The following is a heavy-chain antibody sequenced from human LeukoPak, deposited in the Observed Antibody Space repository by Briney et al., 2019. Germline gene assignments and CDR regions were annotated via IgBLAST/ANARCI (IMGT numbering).Heavy chain of an antibody. CDR2: ISGSGGST. V-gene: IGHV3-23*01. CDR1: GFTFSSYG. CDR3: ARARSSYGYGDAFDI. J-gene: IGHJ3*02. Sequence: GGSLRLSCAASGFTFSSYGMSWVRQAPGKGLEWVSAISGSGGSTYYADSVKGRFRISRDSSKNILYLQMNSLRAEDTAVYYCARARSSYGYGDAFDIWGQGTMVTVSS. D-gene: IGHD5-18*01.